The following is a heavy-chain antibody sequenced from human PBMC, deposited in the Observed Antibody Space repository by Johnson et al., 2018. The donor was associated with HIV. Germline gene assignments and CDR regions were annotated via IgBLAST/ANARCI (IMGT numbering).Heavy chain of an antibody. Sequence: VQLVESGGGLVKPGGSLRLSCAASGFTFTNAWMNWVRQAPGKGLEWVGRIKSKTDGGTTDYAAPVKGRFAISRDDSKNTLYLQLNSLKTEDTAVYYCTTALTGDAFNIWGQGTLVTVSS. D-gene: IGHD7-27*01. CDR1: GFTFTNAW. J-gene: IGHJ3*02. CDR3: TTALTGDAFNI. CDR2: IKSKTDGGTT. V-gene: IGHV3-15*01.